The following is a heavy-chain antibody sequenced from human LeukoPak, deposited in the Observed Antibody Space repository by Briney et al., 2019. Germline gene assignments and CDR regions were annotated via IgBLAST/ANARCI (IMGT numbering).Heavy chain of an antibody. CDR2: IYSSGTT. CDR1: GGSISSYY. CDR3: ARSDGSGYYFDY. D-gene: IGHD3-10*01. Sequence: SETLSLTCTVSGGSISSYYWSWIRQPPGKGLEWIGYIYSSGTTYYNPSLNSRVTMSVDTSKNQFSLKLNSVTAADTAVYYCARSDGSGYYFDYWGQGTLVTVSS. V-gene: IGHV4-59*12. J-gene: IGHJ4*02.